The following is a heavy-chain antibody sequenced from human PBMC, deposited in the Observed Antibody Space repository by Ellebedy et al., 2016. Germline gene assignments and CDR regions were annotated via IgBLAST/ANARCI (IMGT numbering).Heavy chain of an antibody. J-gene: IGHJ5*02. V-gene: IGHV4-31*03. Sequence: SETLSLXXTVSGGSISSGGYYWSWIRQHPGKGLEWIGYIYYSGSTYYNPSLKSRVTISVDTSKNQFSLKLSSVTAADSAVYYCARVPAAILLFWFDPWGQGTLVTVSS. CDR1: GGSISSGGYY. D-gene: IGHD2-21*02. CDR3: ARVPAAILLFWFDP. CDR2: IYYSGST.